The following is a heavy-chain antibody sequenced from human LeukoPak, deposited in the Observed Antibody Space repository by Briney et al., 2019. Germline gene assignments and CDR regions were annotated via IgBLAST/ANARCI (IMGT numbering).Heavy chain of an antibody. D-gene: IGHD3-10*01. Sequence: PGRSLRLSCAASGFTFSSYAMHWVRQAPGKGLEWVAVISYDGSNKYYADSVKGRFTIPRDNSKNTLYLQMNSLRAEDTAVYYCAKDRANAWSSDYWGQGTLVTVSS. CDR2: ISYDGSNK. CDR3: AKDRANAWSSDY. V-gene: IGHV3-30*04. J-gene: IGHJ4*02. CDR1: GFTFSSYA.